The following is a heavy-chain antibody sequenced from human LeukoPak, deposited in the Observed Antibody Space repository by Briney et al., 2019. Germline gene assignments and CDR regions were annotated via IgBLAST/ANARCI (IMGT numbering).Heavy chain of an antibody. V-gene: IGHV3-48*04. CDR3: ARDVEYSNIYFYYYIDV. CDR1: GFTFRDYS. Sequence: GGSLRLSCAASGFTFRDYSMNWARQAPGKGPECVSYISPTSSNIFYVDSVKGRFTISRDNAKNSLYLQMNSLSAEDTALYFCARDVEYSNIYFYYYIDVWGKGTTVTVSS. D-gene: IGHD6-6*01. CDR2: ISPTSSNI. J-gene: IGHJ6*03.